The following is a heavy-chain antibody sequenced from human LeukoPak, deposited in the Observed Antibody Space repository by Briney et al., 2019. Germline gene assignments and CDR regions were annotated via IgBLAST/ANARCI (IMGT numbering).Heavy chain of an antibody. CDR2: IYYSGST. CDR1: GGSISSYY. Sequence: PSETLSLTCTVSGGSISSYYWSWIRQPPGKGLEWIGYIYYSGSTNYNPYLKSRVTISVDTSKNQFSLKLSSVTAADTAVYYCARDHSFMGYYYGMDVWGQGTTVTVSS. CDR3: ARDHSFMGYYYGMDV. D-gene: IGHD2-21*01. V-gene: IGHV4-59*01. J-gene: IGHJ6*02.